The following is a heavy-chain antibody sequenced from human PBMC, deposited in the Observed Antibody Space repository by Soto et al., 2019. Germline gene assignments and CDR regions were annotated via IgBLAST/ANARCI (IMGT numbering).Heavy chain of an antibody. CDR1: GYTFTSYA. J-gene: IGHJ4*02. V-gene: IGHV1-3*01. Sequence: ASVKVSFKASGYTFTSYAMHWVRQAPGQRLEWMGWINAGNGNTKYSQKFQGRVTITRDTSASTAYMELSSLRSEDTAVYYCASRLTTPSGVDYWGQGTLVTVSS. D-gene: IGHD3-10*01. CDR2: INAGNGNT. CDR3: ASRLTTPSGVDY.